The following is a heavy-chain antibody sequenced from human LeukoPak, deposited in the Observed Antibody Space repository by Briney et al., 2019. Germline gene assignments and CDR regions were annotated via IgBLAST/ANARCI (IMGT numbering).Heavy chain of an antibody. Sequence: PSETLSLTCAVYGGSFSGYYWSWIRQAPGKGLEWVAVISYDGSNKYYADSVKGRFTISRDNSKNTLYLQMNSLRAEDTAVYYCARGPGMVATRYYFDYWGQGTLVTVSS. CDR1: GGSFSGYY. J-gene: IGHJ4*02. D-gene: IGHD5-12*01. CDR2: ISYDGSNK. CDR3: ARGPGMVATRYYFDY. V-gene: IGHV3-30-3*01.